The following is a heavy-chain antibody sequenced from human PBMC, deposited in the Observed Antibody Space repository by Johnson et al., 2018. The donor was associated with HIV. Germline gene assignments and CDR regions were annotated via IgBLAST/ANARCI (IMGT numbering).Heavy chain of an antibody. V-gene: IGHV3-30*03. CDR1: GFTFSSYG. CDR2: ISYDGSNK. CDR3: SRDWAVVGATWSDAFDI. Sequence: QVQLVESGGGVVQPGRSLRLSCAASGFTFSSYGMHWVRQAPGKGLEWVAVISYDGSNKYYADSVKGRFTISRDNANNSRYLQMNSLRAEDTAVYYCSRDWAVVGATWSDAFDIWGQGTMVTVSS. D-gene: IGHD2-15*01. J-gene: IGHJ3*02.